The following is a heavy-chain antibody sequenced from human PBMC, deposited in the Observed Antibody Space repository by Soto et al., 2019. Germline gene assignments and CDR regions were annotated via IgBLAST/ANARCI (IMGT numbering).Heavy chain of an antibody. CDR3: AKGIHITMIVVVTS. Sequence: GGSLRLSCAASGFTFSSYAMSWVRQAPGKGLEWVSAISGSGGSTYYADSVEGRFTISRDNSKNTLYLQMNSLRAEDTAVYYCAKGIHITMIVVVTSWGQGTLVTVSS. V-gene: IGHV3-23*01. CDR1: GFTFSSYA. J-gene: IGHJ4*02. D-gene: IGHD3-22*01. CDR2: ISGSGGST.